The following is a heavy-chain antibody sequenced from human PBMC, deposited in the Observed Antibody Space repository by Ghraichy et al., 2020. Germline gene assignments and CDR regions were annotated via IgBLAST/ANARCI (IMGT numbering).Heavy chain of an antibody. CDR2: ISGSGGST. Sequence: GGSLRLSCAASGFTFSSYAMSWVRQAPGKGLEWVSAISGSGGSTYYADSVKGRFTISRDNSKNTLYLQMNSLRAEDTAVYYCAKDFRGIVVVITIDYWGQGTLVTVSS. CDR1: GFTFSSYA. D-gene: IGHD3-22*01. J-gene: IGHJ4*02. CDR3: AKDFRGIVVVITIDY. V-gene: IGHV3-23*01.